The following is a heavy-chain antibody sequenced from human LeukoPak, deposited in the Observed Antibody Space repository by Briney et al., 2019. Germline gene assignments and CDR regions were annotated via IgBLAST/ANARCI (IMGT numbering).Heavy chain of an antibody. CDR1: GGSISSGDYY. J-gene: IGHJ4*02. CDR3: ARGDYDYVFDY. CDR2: IYYSGST. Sequence: TSETLSLTCTVSGGSISSGDYYWSWIRQPPGKGLEWIGYIYYSGSTYYNPSLKSRVTISVDTSKNQFSLKLSSVTAADTAVYYCARGDYDYVFDYWGQGTLVTVSS. D-gene: IGHD3-16*01. V-gene: IGHV4-30-4*01.